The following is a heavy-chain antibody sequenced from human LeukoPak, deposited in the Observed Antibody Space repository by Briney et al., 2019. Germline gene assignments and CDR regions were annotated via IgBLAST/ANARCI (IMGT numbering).Heavy chain of an antibody. J-gene: IGHJ4*02. CDR1: GGSISSSSYY. CDR3: ARHRVGAPFDY. CDR2: IYYSGST. V-gene: IGHV4-39*01. Sequence: SETLSLTCTVSGGSISSSSYYWGWIRQPPGKGLEWIGSIYYSGSTYYNPSLKSRVTISVDTSKNQFSLKLSSVTAADTAVYYCARHRVGAPFDYWGQGTLVTVSS. D-gene: IGHD1-26*01.